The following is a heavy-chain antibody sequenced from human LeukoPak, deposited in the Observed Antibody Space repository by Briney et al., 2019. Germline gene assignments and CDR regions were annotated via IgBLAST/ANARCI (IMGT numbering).Heavy chain of an antibody. V-gene: IGHV3-30*04. J-gene: IGHJ4*02. CDR2: ISYDGSNK. D-gene: IGHD3-22*01. CDR1: GFTFSSYA. CDR3: ARGGNQTYYYDSSGYYPFDY. Sequence: QPGRSLRLSCAASGFTFSSYAMHWVRQAPGKGLEWMAVISYDGSNKYYADSVKGRFTISRDNSKNTLYLQMNSLRAEDTAVYYCARGGNQTYYYDSSGYYPFDYWGQGTLVTVSS.